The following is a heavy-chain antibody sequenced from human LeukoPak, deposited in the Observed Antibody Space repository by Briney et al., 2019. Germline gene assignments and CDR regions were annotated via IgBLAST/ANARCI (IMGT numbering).Heavy chain of an antibody. V-gene: IGHV4-59*01. J-gene: IGHJ4*02. D-gene: IGHD5-18*01. CDR3: ARGDEVTDFDY. CDR2: IYYSGST. CDR1: GGSISSYY. Sequence: PSETLSLTCTVSGGSISSYYWSWIRQPPGKGLEWIGYIYYSGSTNYNPSLKSRVTISVDTSKNQFSLKLSSVTAADTAVYYCARGDEVTDFDYWGQGTLVTVSS.